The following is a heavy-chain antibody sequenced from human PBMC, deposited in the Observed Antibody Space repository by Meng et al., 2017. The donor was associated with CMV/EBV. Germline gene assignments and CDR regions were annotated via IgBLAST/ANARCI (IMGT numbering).Heavy chain of an antibody. Sequence: SVGPTSGSRSSWGWRLQPPGMGLDWIGSIYSSGSTYYTPSLKSRVTISVDTSKNQFSLKLSSVTAADTAVYYCARQVLISRITGTNYWGQGTLVTVSS. V-gene: IGHV4-39*01. D-gene: IGHD1-7*01. CDR1: VGPTSGSRSS. CDR2: IYSSGST. J-gene: IGHJ4*02. CDR3: ARQVLISRITGTNY.